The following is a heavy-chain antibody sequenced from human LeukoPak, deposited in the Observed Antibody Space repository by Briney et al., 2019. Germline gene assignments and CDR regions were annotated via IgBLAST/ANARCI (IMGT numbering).Heavy chain of an antibody. V-gene: IGHV3-48*04. CDR1: GFTFSSYG. D-gene: IGHD6-19*01. J-gene: IGHJ6*02. Sequence: GGSLRLSCAASGFTFSSYGMHWVRQAPGKGLEWVSYISSSSSTIYYADSVKGRFTISRDNAKNSLYLQMNSLRAEDTAVYYCARDRQTGYSSGWYGRTSGMDVWGQGTTVTVSS. CDR3: ARDRQTGYSSGWYGRTSGMDV. CDR2: ISSSSSTI.